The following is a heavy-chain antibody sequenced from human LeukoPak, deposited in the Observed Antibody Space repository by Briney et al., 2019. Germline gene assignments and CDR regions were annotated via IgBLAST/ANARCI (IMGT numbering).Heavy chain of an antibody. D-gene: IGHD5-18*01. V-gene: IGHV3-30*18. CDR2: MSSDGSNQ. J-gene: IGHJ6*02. CDR3: AKTMDRYSYGYPYYYYYGMDV. Sequence: PGGSLRLSCAASGFTFSSYGIHWVRQAPGKGLEWVAVMSSDGSNQYYADSVKGRFTISRDNSKNTLYLQMNSLRAEDTAIYYCAKTMDRYSYGYPYYYYYGMDVWGQGTTVTVSS. CDR1: GFTFSSYG.